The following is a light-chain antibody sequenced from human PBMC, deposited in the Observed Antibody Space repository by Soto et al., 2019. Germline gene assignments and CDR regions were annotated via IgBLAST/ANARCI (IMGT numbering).Light chain of an antibody. Sequence: IVLTQSPGTLSLSPGERATLSCRAGQSVSSNFLAWYQQKPGQAPRLLIYGASSRATGIPDRFSGSGSGTDFPLTITRLDPEDFALYFCQQYGTSPVTFGGGTKVEIK. J-gene: IGKJ4*01. CDR1: QSVSSNF. CDR2: GAS. CDR3: QQYGTSPVT. V-gene: IGKV3-20*01.